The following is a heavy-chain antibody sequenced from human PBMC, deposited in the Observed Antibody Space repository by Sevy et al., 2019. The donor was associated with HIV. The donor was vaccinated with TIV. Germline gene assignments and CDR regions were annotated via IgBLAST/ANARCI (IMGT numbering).Heavy chain of an antibody. CDR2: INPSDGIT. CDR1: GYRFTTYE. J-gene: IGHJ6*03. V-gene: IGHV1-46*03. CDR3: ARSGTRSPPPMLYYYYMDD. Sequence: ASVKVSCKASGYRFTTYEMHWVRQAPGQGPEWMGIINPSDGITSYAQKFQGRVTMTRDTSTTTVYMELTRLRSEDTAVYFCARSGTRSPPPMLYYYYMDDWAKGTTVTVSS. D-gene: IGHD2-8*01.